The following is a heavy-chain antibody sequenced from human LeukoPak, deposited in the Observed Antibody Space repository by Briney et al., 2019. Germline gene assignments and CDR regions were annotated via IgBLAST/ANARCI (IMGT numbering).Heavy chain of an antibody. D-gene: IGHD4-17*01. J-gene: IGHJ5*02. V-gene: IGHV1-18*01. CDR2: ISAYNGNT. Sequence: ASVKVSCKASGYTFTSYGISWVRQAPGQGLEWMGRISAYNGNTNYAQKLQGRVTMTTDTSTSTAYMELRSLRSDDTAVYYCARVKTLYGDYVVEWFDPWGQGTLVTVSS. CDR1: GYTFTSYG. CDR3: ARVKTLYGDYVVEWFDP.